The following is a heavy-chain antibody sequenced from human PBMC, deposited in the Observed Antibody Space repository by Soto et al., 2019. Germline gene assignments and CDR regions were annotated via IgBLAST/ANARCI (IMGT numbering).Heavy chain of an antibody. D-gene: IGHD6-19*01. CDR1: GYTLNELS. CDR3: ATAIGYSSGWRTRYFDY. Sequence: ASVKVSCKVSGYTLNELSMHWVRQAPGKGLEWMGGFDPEDGETIYAQKFQGRVTMTEDTSTDTAYMELSSLRSEDTAVYYCATAIGYSSGWRTRYFDYWGQGTLVTVSS. J-gene: IGHJ4*02. V-gene: IGHV1-24*01. CDR2: FDPEDGET.